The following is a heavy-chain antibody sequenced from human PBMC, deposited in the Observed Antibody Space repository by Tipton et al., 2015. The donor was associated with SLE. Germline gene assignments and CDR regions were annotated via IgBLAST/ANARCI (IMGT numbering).Heavy chain of an antibody. V-gene: IGHV4-59*01. J-gene: IGHJ2*01. CDR1: GASISDDY. Sequence: LRLSCTVFGASISDDYWSWIRQPPGKGLEWIAYISYVGSTKYNPSLKSRVTISLDTSKNQLSLNLTSVIAADTAVYYCARDYGDYGYFDLWGRGTLVTVSS. CDR2: ISYVGST. CDR3: ARDYGDYGYFDL. D-gene: IGHD4-17*01.